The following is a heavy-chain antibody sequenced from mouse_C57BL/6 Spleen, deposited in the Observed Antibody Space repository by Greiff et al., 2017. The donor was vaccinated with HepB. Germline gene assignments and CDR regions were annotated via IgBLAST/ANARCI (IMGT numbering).Heavy chain of an antibody. D-gene: IGHD4-1*01. Sequence: EVMLVESEGGLVQPGSSMKLSCTASGFTFSDYYMAWVRQVPEKGLEWVANINYDGSSTYYLDSLKSRFIISRDNAKNILYLQMSSLKSEDTATYYCARVSTGTLDYWGQGTTLTVSS. CDR2: INYDGSST. CDR1: GFTFSDYY. V-gene: IGHV5-16*01. CDR3: ARVSTGTLDY. J-gene: IGHJ2*01.